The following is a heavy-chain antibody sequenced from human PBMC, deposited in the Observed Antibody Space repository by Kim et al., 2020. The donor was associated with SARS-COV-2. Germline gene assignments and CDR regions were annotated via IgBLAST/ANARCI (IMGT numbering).Heavy chain of an antibody. CDR2: ISGSGGST. CDR1: GFTFSSYD. D-gene: IGHD3-10*01. V-gene: IGHV3-23*01. J-gene: IGHJ4*02. Sequence: GGSLRLSCAASGFTFSSYDMSWVRQAPGKGLEWVSAISGSGGSTYYADSVKGRFTISRDNSKNTLYLQMNSLRAQDTAVYYCAEDRGRVVRGDQIGYWGQGTLVTVSS. CDR3: AEDRGRVVRGDQIGY.